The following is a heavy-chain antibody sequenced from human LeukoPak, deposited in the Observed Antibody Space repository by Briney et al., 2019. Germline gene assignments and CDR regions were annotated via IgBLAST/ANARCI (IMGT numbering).Heavy chain of an antibody. CDR3: TRDRLSKWFDP. V-gene: IGHV1-2*02. CDR1: GHTFTGVNY. CDR2: INTNSGIT. Sequence: ASVKVSCKASGHTFTGVNYIHWVRPAPGQGPEWMGWINTNSGITDYPRQFQGRVTMTRDTSISTAYMELYRLTSDDTAMYYCTRDRLSKWFDPWGQGTLVTGPS. D-gene: IGHD5-12*01. J-gene: IGHJ5*02.